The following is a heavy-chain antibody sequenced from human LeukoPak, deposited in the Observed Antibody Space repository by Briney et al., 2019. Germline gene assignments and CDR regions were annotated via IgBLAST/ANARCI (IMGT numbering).Heavy chain of an antibody. V-gene: IGHV3-7*01. CDR2: IKQAGSET. Sequence: GGSLRLSCAASGFTFTNYWMTWVRQGPGEGLEWGASIKQAGSETYYVDSVKCRFAISRYNAKNSLYLQMSGLRAEDTAVYYCARDGQYGGNSPHYYWGQGTLVTVSA. CDR1: GFTFTNYW. J-gene: IGHJ4*02. D-gene: IGHD4-23*01. CDR3: ARDGQYGGNSPHYY.